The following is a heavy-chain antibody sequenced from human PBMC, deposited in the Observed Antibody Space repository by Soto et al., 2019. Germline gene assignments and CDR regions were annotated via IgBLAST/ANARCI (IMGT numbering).Heavy chain of an antibody. J-gene: IGHJ4*02. CDR2: INHSGST. Sequence: SETLSLTCAVYGGSFSGYYWSWIRQPPGKGLEWIGEINHSGSTNYNPSLKSRVTISVDTSKNQFSLKLSSVTAADMAVYYCARGRGFYGDYSRYYFDYWGQGTLVPVSS. V-gene: IGHV4-34*01. CDR3: ARGRGFYGDYSRYYFDY. D-gene: IGHD4-17*01. CDR1: GGSFSGYY.